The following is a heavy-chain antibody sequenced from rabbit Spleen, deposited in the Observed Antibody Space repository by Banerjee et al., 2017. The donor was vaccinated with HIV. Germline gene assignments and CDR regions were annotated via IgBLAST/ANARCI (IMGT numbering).Heavy chain of an antibody. CDR3: ARYFVADIGWTFDL. V-gene: IGHV1S45*01. Sequence: EQLEESGGGLVKAEGFPILTSKSAGVSLNDKDVMCWGRQAPGKGLEWIACIDSVTGKSVCASCSKGRFIMSRTSSTTVTPPMTSLTAALTATYFGARYFVADIGWTFDLWGPGTLVTVS. CDR1: GVSLNDKDV. D-gene: IGHD1-1*01. J-gene: IGHJ4*01. CDR2: IDSVTGKS.